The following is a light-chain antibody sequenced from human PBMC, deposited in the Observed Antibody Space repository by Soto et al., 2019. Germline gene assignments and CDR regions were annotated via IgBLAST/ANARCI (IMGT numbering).Light chain of an antibody. CDR2: GAS. V-gene: IGKV3-15*01. J-gene: IGKJ2*01. CDR1: QRVSSK. Sequence: EIVMTQSPATLSLSPGERVTLSCRASQRVSSKLAWYQQKPGQAPRLLIYGASIRATDIPARFSGSGSGTECTLTISRRQSDVFGIFNFRQWIIWPYTFGLGTTLEIK. CDR3: RQWIIWPYT.